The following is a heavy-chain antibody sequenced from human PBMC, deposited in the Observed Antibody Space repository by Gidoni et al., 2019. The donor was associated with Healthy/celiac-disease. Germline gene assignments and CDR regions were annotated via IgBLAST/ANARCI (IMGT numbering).Heavy chain of an antibody. CDR1: GFTFSSYA. Sequence: EVQLLESGGGLVQPGGSMRLAWAASGFTFSSYAMSWVRQAPGKGLEWVSAMSGSGGSTYYADSVKGRCTISRDNSKNTLYLQMNSRRAEDTAVYYCAKDGVDTAMVPDRGRGYYFAYWGQGTLVTVSS. CDR3: AKDGVDTAMVPDRGRGYYFAY. J-gene: IGHJ4*02. D-gene: IGHD5-18*01. V-gene: IGHV3-23*01. CDR2: MSGSGGST.